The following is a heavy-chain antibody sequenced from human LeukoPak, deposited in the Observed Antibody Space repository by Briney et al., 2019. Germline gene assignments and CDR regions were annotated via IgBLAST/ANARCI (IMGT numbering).Heavy chain of an antibody. V-gene: IGHV4-61*02. D-gene: IGHD3-3*01. J-gene: IGHJ6*03. CDR3: ARFKGGYDFWSTSYYYYYMDV. Sequence: PSETLSLPCTVSGDSISSGDYYWSWIRQPAGTGLEWIGRISSSGSTNYNPSLKSRVTISVDTSKNQFSLKLRSVTAADTAVYYCARFKGGYDFWSTSYYYYYMDVWGKGTTVTVSS. CDR2: ISSSGST. CDR1: GDSISSGDYY.